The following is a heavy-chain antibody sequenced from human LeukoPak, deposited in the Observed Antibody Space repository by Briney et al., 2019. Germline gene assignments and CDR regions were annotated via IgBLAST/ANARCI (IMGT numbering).Heavy chain of an antibody. V-gene: IGHV1-2*02. J-gene: IGHJ4*02. D-gene: IGHD3-10*01. CDR1: GYTFTDYY. Sequence: ASVKVSCKASGYTFTDYYMHWVRQAPGQGLERMGWINPNSGGTNYAQKFQGRVTMTRDTSISTAYMELSRLRSDDTAVYYCARDPGGFGELFDYWGQGTLVTVSS. CDR2: INPNSGGT. CDR3: ARDPGGFGELFDY.